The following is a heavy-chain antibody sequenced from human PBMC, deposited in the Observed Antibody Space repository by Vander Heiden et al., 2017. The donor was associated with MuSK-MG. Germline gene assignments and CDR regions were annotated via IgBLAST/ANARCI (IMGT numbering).Heavy chain of an antibody. J-gene: IGHJ3*02. V-gene: IGHV3-53*01. CDR1: RFTVSSNY. Sequence: EVQLVESGGGLIQPGGSLRLSCAASRFTVSSNYMSWVRQAPGKGLEWVSVIYSGGSTYYADSVKGRFTISRDNSKNTLYLQMNSLRAEDTAVYYCARAAFRTVLAFDIWGQGTMVTVSS. D-gene: IGHD4-17*01. CDR3: ARAAFRTVLAFDI. CDR2: IYSGGST.